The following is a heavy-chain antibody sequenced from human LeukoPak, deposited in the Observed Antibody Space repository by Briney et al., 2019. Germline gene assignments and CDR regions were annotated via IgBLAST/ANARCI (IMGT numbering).Heavy chain of an antibody. J-gene: IGHJ4*02. CDR3: AKDRQLWHYFDY. V-gene: IGHV3-23*01. CDR1: GFTFSSYA. CDR2: ISGSGGST. Sequence: GGSLRLSCAASGFTFSSYAMSWVRQAPGKGLEWVSAISGSGGSTYYADSVKGRFTIPRDNSKNTLYLQMNSLRAEDTAVYYCAKDRQLWHYFDYWGQGTLVTVSS. D-gene: IGHD5-18*01.